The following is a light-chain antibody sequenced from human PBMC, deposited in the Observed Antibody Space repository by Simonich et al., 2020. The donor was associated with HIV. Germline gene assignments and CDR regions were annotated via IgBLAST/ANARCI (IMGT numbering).Light chain of an antibody. V-gene: IGKV1-5*01. CDR2: DAY. J-gene: IGKJ2*01. Sequence: DIQMTQSPSTLSASVGDRVTITCRASQSISSWLAWYQQKPGKAPKLLIYDAYSLESGVPSRFSGSGSGTDFTLTISSLQPDDFATYYCQQYNSYSYTFGQGTKLEIK. CDR3: QQYNSYSYT. CDR1: QSISSW.